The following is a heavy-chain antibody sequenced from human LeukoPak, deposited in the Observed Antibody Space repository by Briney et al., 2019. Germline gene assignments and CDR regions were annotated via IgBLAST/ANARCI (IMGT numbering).Heavy chain of an antibody. CDR2: IKSDGSNI. V-gene: IGHV3-74*01. Sequence: QPGRSLRLSCAVSGFTLSSYWMHWVRQAPGKGLVWVSGIKSDGSNIVYADSVRGRFTMSRDIAKNTLHLKLSSLRAEDTAVYHCVRGSSSDDYVLFDYWGQGTLVTVSS. D-gene: IGHD2-2*01. CDR1: GFTLSSYW. CDR3: VRGSSSDDYVLFDY. J-gene: IGHJ4*02.